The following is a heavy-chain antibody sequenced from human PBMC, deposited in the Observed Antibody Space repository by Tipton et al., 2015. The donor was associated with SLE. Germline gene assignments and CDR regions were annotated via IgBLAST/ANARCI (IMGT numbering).Heavy chain of an antibody. CDR2: IRSSSSYI. CDR1: GFTFSSYS. CDR3: ARDLGYGSGSYPAWPFDY. J-gene: IGHJ4*02. D-gene: IGHD3-10*01. Sequence: SLRLSCAASGFTFSSYSMNWVRQAPRKGLEWVSSIRSSSSYIYYADSEKGRFTISRDNAKNSLYLQMNSLRAEDTAVYYCARDLGYGSGSYPAWPFDYWGQRTLVTVSS. V-gene: IGHV3-21*03.